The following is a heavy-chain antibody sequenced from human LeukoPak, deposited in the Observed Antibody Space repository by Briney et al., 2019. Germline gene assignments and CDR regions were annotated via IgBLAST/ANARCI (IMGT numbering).Heavy chain of an antibody. Sequence: GGSLRLSCAASGFTFSSYAMSWVRQAPGKGLEWVSGISGSGGSTYYADSVKGRFTISRDNSKNTLYLQLNSLRAEDTAVYYCAKDRLRITMVRGVFDYWGQGTPVTVSS. J-gene: IGHJ4*02. D-gene: IGHD3-10*01. CDR1: GFTFSSYA. V-gene: IGHV3-23*01. CDR3: AKDRLRITMVRGVFDY. CDR2: ISGSGGST.